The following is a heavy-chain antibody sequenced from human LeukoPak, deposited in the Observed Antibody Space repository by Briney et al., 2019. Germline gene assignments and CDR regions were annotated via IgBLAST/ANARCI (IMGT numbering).Heavy chain of an antibody. CDR2: INSDGSST. CDR3: ARDVDTAMARPGYFDY. J-gene: IGHJ4*02. D-gene: IGHD5-18*01. CDR1: GFTFSSYW. Sequence: GGSLRLSCAASGFTFSSYWMHWVRQAPGKGLVWVSRINSDGSSTNYADSVKGRFTISRDNAKNTLYLQMNSLRAEDTAVYYCARDVDTAMARPGYFDYWGQGTLVTVSS. V-gene: IGHV3-74*01.